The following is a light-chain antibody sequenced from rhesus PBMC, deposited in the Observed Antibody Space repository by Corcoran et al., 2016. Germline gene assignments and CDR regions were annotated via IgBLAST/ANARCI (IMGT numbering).Light chain of an antibody. CDR1: QTISSY. V-gene: IGKV1-44*03. Sequence: DIQMTQSPSSLSASVEDRVTITCWASQTISSYLAWYQQRPGKVPNLMIYAASTLKSGVPSRFSGSGSGTDFTLTINSLQPEEFATYSCQQHNSHPLTFGGGTKVELK. CDR3: QQHNSHPLT. J-gene: IGKJ4*01. CDR2: AAS.